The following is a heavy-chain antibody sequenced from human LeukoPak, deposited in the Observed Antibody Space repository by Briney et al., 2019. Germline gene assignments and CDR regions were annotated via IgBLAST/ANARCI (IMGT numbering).Heavy chain of an antibody. J-gene: IGHJ3*02. V-gene: IGHV1-8*02. Sequence: GASVKVSCKASGYTFTSYDINWVRQATGQGLEWMGWMNPNSGNTGYAQKLQGRVTMTRNTSISTAYMELSSLRSEDTAVYYCARAFGSPSWYDCWSGYKPTDAFDIWGQGTMVTVSS. CDR1: GYTFTSYD. CDR2: MNPNSGNT. D-gene: IGHD3-3*01. CDR3: ARAFGSPSWYDCWSGYKPTDAFDI.